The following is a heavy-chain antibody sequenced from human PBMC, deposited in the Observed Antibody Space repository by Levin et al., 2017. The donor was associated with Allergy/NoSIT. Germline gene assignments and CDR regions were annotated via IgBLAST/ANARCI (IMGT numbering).Heavy chain of an antibody. CDR2: IWYDGSKK. CDR1: GFTFTKYG. J-gene: IGHJ3*01. CDR3: SRDGGGNSGYDLAFDV. D-gene: IGHD5-12*01. Sequence: GGSLRLSCEASGFTFTKYGMHWVRQAPGKGLEWVAVIWYDGSKKYYADSLKGRFSISRDDSKNTVYLQMNSLGVEDTAIYFCSRDGGGNSGYDLAFDVWGQGTKVTVSS. V-gene: IGHV3-33*01.